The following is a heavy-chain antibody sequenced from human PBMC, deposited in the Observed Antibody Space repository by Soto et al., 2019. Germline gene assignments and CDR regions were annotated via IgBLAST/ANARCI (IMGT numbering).Heavy chain of an antibody. D-gene: IGHD1-26*01. CDR2: VTDSGGKT. J-gene: IGHJ4*02. CDR1: GFTFTTYA. CDR3: ARGFIVAATTPEFDY. V-gene: IGHV3-23*01. Sequence: EVQLLESGGGLVQPGGSLRLSCAASGFTFTTYAMSWVRQAPGKGLEWVSGVTDSGGKTYYADSVKGRFTISRDNSENTLYLQMNSLRAKDTAVYYCARGFIVAATTPEFDYWAQRPLLTVAS.